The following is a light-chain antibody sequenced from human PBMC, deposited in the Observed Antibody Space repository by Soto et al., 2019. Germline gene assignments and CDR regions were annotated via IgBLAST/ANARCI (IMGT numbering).Light chain of an antibody. Sequence: EIVMTQSPATLSVSPGERATLSCRASQNIDNKLVWYQQKPGQVPRLLIYDASTRATGIPARFSGSGSGTEFTLTISGLQSEDFAFYYCQQFHYWWTFGQGTKVEIK. J-gene: IGKJ1*01. V-gene: IGKV3-15*01. CDR2: DAS. CDR3: QQFHYWWT. CDR1: QNIDNK.